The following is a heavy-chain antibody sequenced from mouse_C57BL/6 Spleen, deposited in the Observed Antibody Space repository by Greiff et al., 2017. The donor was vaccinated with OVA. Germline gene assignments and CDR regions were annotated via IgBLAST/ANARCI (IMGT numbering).Heavy chain of an antibody. CDR3: ARDYDYDGTGDDY. CDR1: GYAFRSYG. D-gene: IGHD2-4*01. J-gene: IGHJ2*01. Sequence: QVQLQQSGAELVKPGASVKFSCKAPGYAFRSYGMNWVKQRLGKGLEWIGQIYPGDGDTNYNGKFKGKATLTADKASSTAYMQLSSLTSEDSAVYFCARDYDYDGTGDDYWGQGTTLTVSS. CDR2: IYPGDGDT. V-gene: IGHV1-80*01.